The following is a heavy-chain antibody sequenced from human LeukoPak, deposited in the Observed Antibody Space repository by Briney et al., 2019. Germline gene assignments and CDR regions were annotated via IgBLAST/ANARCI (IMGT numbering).Heavy chain of an antibody. CDR2: ISSSSSAI. J-gene: IGHJ5*02. V-gene: IGHV3-48*01. Sequence: GGSLRLSCAASGFTFSSYGMNWVRQAPGKGLEWVSYISSSSSAIYYADSVKGRFTISRDNAKNSLYLQMNSLRAEDTAVYYCARGVVVVAATPPWFDPWGQGTLVTVSS. CDR1: GFTFSSYG. D-gene: IGHD2-15*01. CDR3: ARGVVVVAATPPWFDP.